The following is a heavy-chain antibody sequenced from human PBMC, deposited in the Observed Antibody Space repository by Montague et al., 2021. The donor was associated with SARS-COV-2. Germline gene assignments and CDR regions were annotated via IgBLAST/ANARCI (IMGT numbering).Heavy chain of an antibody. CDR3: AGHHPVGGVRP. Sequence: SETLSLTCTVSGGSISSYTWRWIRRPPGKRLVWIGYLISSGGTNYNPSPKSRVTISVDTSKNRFSLKLSSVTAADTAVDYCAGHHPVGGVRPWGQGTLVPVSS. CDR2: LISSGGT. D-gene: IGHD2-8*02. V-gene: IGHV4-59*08. CDR1: GGSISSYT. J-gene: IGHJ5*02.